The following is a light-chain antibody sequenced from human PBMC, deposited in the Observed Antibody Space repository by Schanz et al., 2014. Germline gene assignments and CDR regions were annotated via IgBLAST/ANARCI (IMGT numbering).Light chain of an antibody. J-gene: IGLJ3*02. CDR3: SSYTGSSTQV. CDR1: CSDVGGYNY. Sequence: QSVLTQPASVSGSPGQSITISCTGTCSDVGGYNYVSWYQHHPGKAPKLMIYDVSNRPSGVSDRFSGSKSGNTASLTISGLQAEDEADYYCSSYTGSSTQVFGGGTKLTVL. CDR2: DVS. V-gene: IGLV2-14*03.